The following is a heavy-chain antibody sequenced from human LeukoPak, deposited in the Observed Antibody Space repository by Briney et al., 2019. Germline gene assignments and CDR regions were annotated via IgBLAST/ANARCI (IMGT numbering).Heavy chain of an antibody. CDR2: IYSGGST. Sequence: GGSLRLSCAASGFTVSSNYMSWVRQAPGKGLEWVSVIYSGGSTYYADSVKGRFTISRDNSKNTLYLQMNRLRAEDTAVYYCARDCGGSCYSRYFDYWGQGTLVTVSS. V-gene: IGHV3-53*01. D-gene: IGHD2-15*01. CDR3: ARDCGGSCYSRYFDY. CDR1: GFTVSSNY. J-gene: IGHJ4*02.